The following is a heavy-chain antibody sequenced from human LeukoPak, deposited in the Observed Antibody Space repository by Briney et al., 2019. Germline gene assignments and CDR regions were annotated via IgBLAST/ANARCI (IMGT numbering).Heavy chain of an antibody. D-gene: IGHD3-22*01. Sequence: SVKVSCKASGGTFSSYAISWVRQAPGQGLEWMGRIIPILGIANYAQKFQGRVTITADKSTSTAYMELSSLGSEDTAVYYCAREDSSGYYPLRHWGQGTLVTVSS. V-gene: IGHV1-69*04. CDR1: GGTFSSYA. J-gene: IGHJ4*02. CDR2: IIPILGIA. CDR3: AREDSSGYYPLRH.